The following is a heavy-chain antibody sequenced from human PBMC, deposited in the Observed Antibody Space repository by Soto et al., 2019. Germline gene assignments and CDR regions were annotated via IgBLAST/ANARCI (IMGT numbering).Heavy chain of an antibody. CDR3: ARGKGYNWNHGWFDP. J-gene: IGHJ5*02. CDR1: GYTFTSYA. Sequence: QVQLGQSGAEEKKPGASVKVSCKASGYTFTSYAMHWVRQAPGQRLEWMGWINAGNGNTKYSQKFQGRVTITRDTSASTAYMELSSLRSEDTAVYYCARGKGYNWNHGWFDPWGQGTLVTVSS. V-gene: IGHV1-3*05. CDR2: INAGNGNT. D-gene: IGHD1-20*01.